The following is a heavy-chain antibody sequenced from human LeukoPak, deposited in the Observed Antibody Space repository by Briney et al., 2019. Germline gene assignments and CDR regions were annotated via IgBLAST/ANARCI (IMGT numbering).Heavy chain of an antibody. J-gene: IGHJ3*01. CDR3: AKGPHGDYDAFDF. CDR2: ISGSGYST. Sequence: GGSLRLSCAASGFSFSNYGMSWVRQAPGKGLEWVSAISGSGYSTYYADSVKGRFTISRDNSKNTLYLQMNSLRADDTAVYYCAKGPHGDYDAFDFWGQGTMVTVSS. D-gene: IGHD4-17*01. V-gene: IGHV3-23*01. CDR1: GFSFSNYG.